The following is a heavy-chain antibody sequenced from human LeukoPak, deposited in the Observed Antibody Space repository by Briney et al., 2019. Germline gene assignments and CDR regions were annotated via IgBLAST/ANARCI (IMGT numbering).Heavy chain of an antibody. J-gene: IGHJ4*02. D-gene: IGHD3-10*01. CDR3: ARVYASGTYPSDY. CDR2: IYFSGST. CDR1: GGSVSTGSYY. V-gene: IGHV4-61*01. Sequence: SETLSLTCTVSGGSVSTGSYYWSWIRLPPGKGLEWIGYIYFSGSTNYNPSLKSRVTISVDTSKNQFSLKLYSVTAADTAVYFCARVYASGTYPSDYWGQGTRVTVSS.